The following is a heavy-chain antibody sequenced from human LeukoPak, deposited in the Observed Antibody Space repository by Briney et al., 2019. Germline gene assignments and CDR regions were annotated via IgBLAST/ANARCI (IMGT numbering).Heavy chain of an antibody. D-gene: IGHD6-19*01. CDR1: GFTFTDYS. CDR2: ISSDSGHI. J-gene: IGHJ4*02. Sequence: PGGSLRLSCAAAGFTFTDYSMNWARQAPGRGLEWVSTISSDSGHIYYADSVKGRFTISRDNAENSLYLQINSLRAEDTAVYYCVADPGDYWGQGTLVAVSS. V-gene: IGHV3-21*01. CDR3: VADPGDY.